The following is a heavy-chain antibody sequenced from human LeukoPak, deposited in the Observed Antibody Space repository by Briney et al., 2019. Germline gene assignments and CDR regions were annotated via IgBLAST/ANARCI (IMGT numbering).Heavy chain of an antibody. CDR3: ASGPLITAAGTS. J-gene: IGHJ4*02. V-gene: IGHV3-7*01. Sequence: AGGSLRLSCAVSGFIFSSYWMSWVRQAPGKGLEWVANIKEDGSEKYYVDSVKGRFTISRDNAKNSLYLQMSSLRVEDTAVYYFASGPLITAAGTSWGQGTLVTVSS. CDR1: GFIFSSYW. D-gene: IGHD6-13*01. CDR2: IKEDGSEK.